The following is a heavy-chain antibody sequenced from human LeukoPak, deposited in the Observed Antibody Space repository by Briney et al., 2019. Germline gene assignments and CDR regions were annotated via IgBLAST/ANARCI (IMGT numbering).Heavy chain of an antibody. Sequence: SVKASCKASGGTFSSYAISWVRQAPGQGLEWMGGIIPIFGTANYAQKFQGRVTITADESTSTAYMELSSLRSEDTAVYYCARGSITMVRGVIPEGFDYWGQGTLVTVSS. CDR2: IIPIFGTA. V-gene: IGHV1-69*01. CDR1: GGTFSSYA. J-gene: IGHJ4*02. CDR3: ARGSITMVRGVIPEGFDY. D-gene: IGHD3-10*01.